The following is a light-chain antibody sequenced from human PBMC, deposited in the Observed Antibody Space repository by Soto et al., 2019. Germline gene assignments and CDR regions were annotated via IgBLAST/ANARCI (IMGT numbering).Light chain of an antibody. CDR2: DAS. J-gene: IGKJ4*01. V-gene: IGKV1-5*01. Sequence: DIQMTQSPSTLSASVGDRVTINCRASQSISSWLAWYQQKPGKAPKVLIYDASNLESGVPSRFSGSGSGTDFTLTISSLQPEDFATYFCKQSSAFPLTFGGGTKVDIK. CDR1: QSISSW. CDR3: KQSSAFPLT.